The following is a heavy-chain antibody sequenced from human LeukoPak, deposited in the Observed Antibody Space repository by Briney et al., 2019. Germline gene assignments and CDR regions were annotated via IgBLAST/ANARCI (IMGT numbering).Heavy chain of an antibody. D-gene: IGHD3-9*01. V-gene: IGHV3-15*07. CDR2: IKSKTDGGTT. J-gene: IGHJ4*02. CDR1: GFIFSNAW. CDR3: TTVYLTGEGNDY. Sequence: GGSLRLSSAASGFIFSNAWMNWVRQAPGKGLEWVGRIKSKTDGGTTDYAAPVKGRFIISRDDSKNTLYLQMNSLKTEDTALYYCTTVYLTGEGNDYWGQGTLVTVSS.